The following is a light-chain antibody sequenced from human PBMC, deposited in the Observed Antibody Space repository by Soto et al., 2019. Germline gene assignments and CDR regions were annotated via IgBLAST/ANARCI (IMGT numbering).Light chain of an antibody. V-gene: IGKV3D-20*02. J-gene: IGKJ5*01. CDR3: QQHNNWIT. CDR1: QSVSSSY. Sequence: EIVLTQSPGTLSLSPGERATLSCRASQSVSSSYLAWYQQKRGQAPRLLIYDASNRATGIPARFSGSGSGTDFTLTISSLEPEDFAVYSCQQHNNWITFGQGTRLEIK. CDR2: DAS.